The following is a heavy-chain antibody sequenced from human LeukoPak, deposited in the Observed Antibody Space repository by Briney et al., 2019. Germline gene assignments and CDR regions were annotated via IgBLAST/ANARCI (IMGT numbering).Heavy chain of an antibody. CDR2: ISGSGGST. J-gene: IGHJ4*02. Sequence: GGSLRLSCAASGFPFRRYAMSWVRQAPGKGLEWVSAISGSGGSTYYADSVKGRFTISRDNSKNTLYLQMNSLRAEDTAVYYCAKDGGYSYGSLDYWGQGTLVTVSS. CDR1: GFPFRRYA. CDR3: AKDGGYSYGSLDY. D-gene: IGHD5-18*01. V-gene: IGHV3-23*01.